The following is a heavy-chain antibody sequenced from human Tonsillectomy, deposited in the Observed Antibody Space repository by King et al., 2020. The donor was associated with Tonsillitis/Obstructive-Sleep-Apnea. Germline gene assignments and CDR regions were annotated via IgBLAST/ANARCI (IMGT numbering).Heavy chain of an antibody. CDR1: GYTFTTYA. D-gene: IGHD1-7*01. CDR3: ARAGTRVSYYYYYMDV. J-gene: IGHJ6*03. Sequence: VQLVQSGAEVKKPGASVKVSCKASGYTFTTYAMHWVRQAPGQRLEWMGWINAGNGNTKYSQKFQGRVTITRDTSASTAYMELSSLRSEDTAVYYCARAGTRVSYYYYYMDVWSKGTTVTVSS. CDR2: INAGNGNT. V-gene: IGHV1-3*01.